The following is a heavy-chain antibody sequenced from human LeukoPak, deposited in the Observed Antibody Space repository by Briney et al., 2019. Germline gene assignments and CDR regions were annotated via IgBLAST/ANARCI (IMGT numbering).Heavy chain of an antibody. D-gene: IGHD6-19*01. Sequence: ASVKGSCKASGGTFSSYAISWVRQGPGQGLEWMGGIIPIFGTANYAQKFQGRVTITADESTSTAYMELSSLRSEDTAVYYCARDTQGSGWYDVFDYWGQGTLVTVSS. V-gene: IGHV1-69*13. CDR1: GGTFSSYA. CDR2: IIPIFGTA. CDR3: ARDTQGSGWYDVFDY. J-gene: IGHJ4*02.